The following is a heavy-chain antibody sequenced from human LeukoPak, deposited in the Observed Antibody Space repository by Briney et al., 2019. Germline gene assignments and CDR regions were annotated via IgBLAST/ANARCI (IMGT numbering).Heavy chain of an antibody. CDR3: ARGGSYGVY. D-gene: IGHD1-26*01. J-gene: IGHJ4*02. CDR1: GDSISGYY. Sequence: PSETLSLTCTVSGDSISGYYWSGIRQPPGRGLEWIGNIYYNGNTNYNPSLKSRVTISVDTSKNQFSLNMRSVNAADTAVYYCARGGSYGVYWGQGTLVTVSS. CDR2: IYYNGNT. V-gene: IGHV4-59*08.